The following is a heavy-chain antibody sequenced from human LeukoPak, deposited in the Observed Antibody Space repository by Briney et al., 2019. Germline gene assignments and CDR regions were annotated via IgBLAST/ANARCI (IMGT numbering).Heavy chain of an antibody. CDR1: GYTFTSYG. V-gene: IGHV1-18*01. D-gene: IGHD6-19*01. CDR2: ISAYNGNT. CDR3: ARANKQWLVFSLDY. J-gene: IGHJ4*02. Sequence: ASMKVSCKASGYTFTSYGISWVRQAPGQGLEWMGWISAYNGNTNYAQKLQGRVTMTTDTSTSTAYMELRSLRSDDTAVYYCARANKQWLVFSLDYWGQGTLVTVSS.